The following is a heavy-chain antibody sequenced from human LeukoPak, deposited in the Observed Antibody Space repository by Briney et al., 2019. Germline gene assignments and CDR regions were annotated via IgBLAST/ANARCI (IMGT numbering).Heavy chain of an antibody. CDR3: ARGPGYSSSWYLLYYFDY. V-gene: IGHV4-34*01. J-gene: IGHJ4*02. CDR1: GGSFSGYY. Sequence: SETLSLTCAVYGGSFSGYYWSWIRQPPGKGLEWIGEINHSGSTNYNPSLKSRVTISVDTFKNQFSLKLSSVTAADTAVYYCARGPGYSSSWYLLYYFDYWGQGTLVTVSS. CDR2: INHSGST. D-gene: IGHD6-13*01.